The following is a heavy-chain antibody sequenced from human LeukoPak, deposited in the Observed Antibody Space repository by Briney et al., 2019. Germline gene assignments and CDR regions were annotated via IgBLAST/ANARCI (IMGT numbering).Heavy chain of an antibody. Sequence: GASVTVSCTASGGTFSSYAISWVRQAPGQGLEWMGGIIPIFGTANYAQKFQGRVTITADESTSTAYMELSSLRSEDTAVYYCARVCSDYGDYDYWGQGTLVTVSS. CDR1: GGTFSSYA. CDR2: IIPIFGTA. CDR3: ARVCSDYGDYDY. V-gene: IGHV1-69*01. J-gene: IGHJ4*02. D-gene: IGHD4-17*01.